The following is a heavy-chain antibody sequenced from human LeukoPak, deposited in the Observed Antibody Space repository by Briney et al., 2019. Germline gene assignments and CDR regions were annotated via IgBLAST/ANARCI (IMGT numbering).Heavy chain of an antibody. CDR2: ISPYNGNT. Sequence: ASVKVSCKASGYTFNNYGISWLRQVPGQGLEWMGWISPYNGNTKFAQKFQGRVTVTTETSTSTAYMELRNLRSGDTAVYYCARQSYFDGRGDDAFDIWGQGTMVTVSS. V-gene: IGHV1-18*01. CDR3: ARQSYFDGRGDDAFDI. CDR1: GYTFNNYG. D-gene: IGHD2-15*01. J-gene: IGHJ3*02.